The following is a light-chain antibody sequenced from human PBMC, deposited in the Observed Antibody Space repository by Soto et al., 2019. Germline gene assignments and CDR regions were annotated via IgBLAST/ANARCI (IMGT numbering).Light chain of an antibody. CDR3: QQLNAYPLT. V-gene: IGKV1-8*01. J-gene: IGKJ4*01. CDR2: AAS. Sequence: AIRMTQSPSSLSASTGDRVTITCRASPGISSYLAWYQQTSGKAPKLLISAASTLQRGVPSRFSGSGSGTQFTLTISSLQPEDFATYYCQQLNAYPLTFGGGTKVDIK. CDR1: PGISSY.